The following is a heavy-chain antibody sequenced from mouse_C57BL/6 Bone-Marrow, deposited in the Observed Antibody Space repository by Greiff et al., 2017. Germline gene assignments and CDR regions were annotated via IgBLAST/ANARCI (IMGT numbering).Heavy chain of an antibody. V-gene: IGHV1-69*01. D-gene: IGHD1-1*01. J-gene: IGHJ1*03. CDR3: ARYQITTVVDWYFDV. Sequence: VQLQQPGAELVMPGASVKLSCKASGYTFTSYWMHWVKQRPGQGLEWIGEIDPSDSYTNYNQKFKGKSTLTVDKSSSTAYMQLSSLTSEDSAVYYGARYQITTVVDWYFDVWGTGTTVTVSS. CDR2: IDPSDSYT. CDR1: GYTFTSYW.